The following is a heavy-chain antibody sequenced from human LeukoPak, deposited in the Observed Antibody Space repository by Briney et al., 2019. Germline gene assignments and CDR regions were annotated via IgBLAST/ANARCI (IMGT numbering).Heavy chain of an antibody. V-gene: IGHV3-7*03. J-gene: IGHJ6*04. CDR1: GFPFSNSW. CDR2: IKKDGSGI. CDR3: AEGNSIDV. Sequence: GGSLRLSCVVSGFPFSNSWMYWVRQAPGKGLEGVANIKKDGSGISYVDSVKGRFIISRDNAMNSLYLQMNSLRVEDTAVYFCAEGNSIDVWGKGAAVTVSS. D-gene: IGHD3-9*01.